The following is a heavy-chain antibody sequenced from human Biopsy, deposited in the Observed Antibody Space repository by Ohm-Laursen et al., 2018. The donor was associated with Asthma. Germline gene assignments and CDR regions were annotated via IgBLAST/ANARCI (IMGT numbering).Heavy chain of an antibody. CDR3: ARDVMEWHLPAFDF. V-gene: IGHV3-30-3*01. D-gene: IGHD3-3*01. CDR2: GGSYYDGGLK. CDR1: GFTFRSYA. Sequence: SLRLSCAASGFTFRSYAMHWVRQAPGKGLEWVAVGGSYYDGGLKYCADSVNGRFTVSRDDSKNTLYLQMNSLRPDDTAMYYCARDVMEWHLPAFDFWGQGTLVTVSS. J-gene: IGHJ4*02.